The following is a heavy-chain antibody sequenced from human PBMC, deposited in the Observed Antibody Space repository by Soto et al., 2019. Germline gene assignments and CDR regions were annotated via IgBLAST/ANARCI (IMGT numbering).Heavy chain of an antibody. CDR1: GFTFSDAW. J-gene: IGHJ5*02. V-gene: IGHV3-15*07. CDR3: TTLGPS. CDR2: VKTKADGGTT. Sequence: EVQLVESGGGLVKPGGSLRLSCAASGFTFSDAWMNWVRQAPGKGLEWVGHVKTKADGGTTDYAAFVNGRFTISRDDSTITLFLHMTNLKTEYTAMYYCTTLGPSWGQGNLVTVSS.